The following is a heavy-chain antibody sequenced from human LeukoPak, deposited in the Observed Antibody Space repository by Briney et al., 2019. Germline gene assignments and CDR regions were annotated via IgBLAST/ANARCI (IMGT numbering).Heavy chain of an antibody. CDR1: GGTFSSYA. CDR2: IIPILGIA. V-gene: IGHV1-69*04. Sequence: ASVKVSCKASGGTFSSYAISWVRQAPGQGLEWMGRIIPILGIANYAQKFQGRVMITADKSTSTAYMELSSLRSEDTAVYYCARDISGSSTPYYYYYGMDVWGQGTTVTVSS. D-gene: IGHD1-26*01. CDR3: ARDISGSSTPYYYYYGMDV. J-gene: IGHJ6*02.